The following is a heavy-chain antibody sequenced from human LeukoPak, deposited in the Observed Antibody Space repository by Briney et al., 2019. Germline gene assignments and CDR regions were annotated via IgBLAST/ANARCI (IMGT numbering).Heavy chain of an antibody. J-gene: IGHJ4*02. Sequence: PLASVTVSCKASGYTFTSYAMHWVRQAPGQRLEWMGWINAGNGNTKYSQKFQGRVTITRDTSASTAYMELSSLRSEDTAVCYCARDKGDGNDYWGQGTLVTVSS. CDR1: GYTFTSYA. CDR3: ARDKGDGNDY. V-gene: IGHV1-3*01. D-gene: IGHD1-14*01. CDR2: INAGNGNT.